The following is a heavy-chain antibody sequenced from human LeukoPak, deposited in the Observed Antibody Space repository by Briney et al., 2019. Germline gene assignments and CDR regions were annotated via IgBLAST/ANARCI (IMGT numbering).Heavy chain of an antibody. J-gene: IGHJ6*02. Sequence: GASVRVSCKASGYTFTSYDINWVRQATGQGLEWMGWMNPNSGNTGYAQKFQGRVTMTRNTSISTAYMELSSLRSEDTAVYYCARGLADILTGYYTYYYYYYGMDVWGQGTTVTVSS. D-gene: IGHD3-9*01. CDR2: MNPNSGNT. V-gene: IGHV1-8*01. CDR1: GYTFTSYD. CDR3: ARGLADILTGYYTYYYYYYGMDV.